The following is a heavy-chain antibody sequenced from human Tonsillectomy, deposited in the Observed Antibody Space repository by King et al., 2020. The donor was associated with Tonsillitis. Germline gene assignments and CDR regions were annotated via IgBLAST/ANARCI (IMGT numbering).Heavy chain of an antibody. CDR1: GFTFSSYG. CDR3: AKEALAVVGTGDFQH. CDR2: ISYDGSNK. J-gene: IGHJ1*01. Sequence: VQLVKSGGGVVQPGRSLRVSCAASGFTFSSYGMHWVRQAPGKGLEWVAVISYDGSNKYYAESVKGRFTISRDNSKNTLYLQMNSLRAEDTAVYYCAKEALAVVGTGDFQHWGQGTLVTVSS. D-gene: IGHD6-19*01. V-gene: IGHV3-30*18.